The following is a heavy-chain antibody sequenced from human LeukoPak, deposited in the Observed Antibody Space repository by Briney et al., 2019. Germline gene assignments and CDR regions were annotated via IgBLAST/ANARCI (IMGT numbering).Heavy chain of an antibody. J-gene: IGHJ5*02. D-gene: IGHD1-26*01. CDR1: GVSISSYF. Sequence: SETLSLTCTASGVSISSYFWTWIRQPPGKGLEWIGYIYYSGSTSYNPSLKSRVTMSVDTSKNQFSLNLNSVTAADTAVYYCARGYLDWFDPWGQGTLVTVSS. V-gene: IGHV4-59*01. CDR2: IYYSGST. CDR3: ARGYLDWFDP.